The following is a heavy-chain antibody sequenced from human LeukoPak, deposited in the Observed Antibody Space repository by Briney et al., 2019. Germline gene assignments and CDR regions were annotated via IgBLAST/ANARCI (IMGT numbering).Heavy chain of an antibody. J-gene: IGHJ5*02. V-gene: IGHV1-69*05. CDR3: ARARGSSSWFVDQNPRRNWFDP. CDR1: GGTFSSYA. CDR2: IIPIFGTT. D-gene: IGHD6-13*01. Sequence: TVKVSCKASGGTFSSYAISWVRQAPGQGLEWMGGIIPIFGTTNYAQKFQGRVTMTRDTSISTAYMELDSLISDDTAVYYCARARGSSSWFVDQNPRRNWFDPWGQGTLVTVSS.